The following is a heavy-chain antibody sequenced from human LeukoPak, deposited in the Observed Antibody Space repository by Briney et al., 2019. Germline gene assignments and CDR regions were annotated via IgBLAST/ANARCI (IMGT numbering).Heavy chain of an antibody. CDR1: GFTFSDYG. J-gene: IGHJ5*02. V-gene: IGHV3-30*03. Sequence: GGSLRLSCAASGFTFSDYGMNWVRQAPGKGLEWVAVISYDGSNKYYADSVKGRFTIPRDNSKNTLYLQMNSLRAEDTAVYYCARDSGRLSPRIWFGSSPGAFDPWGQGTLVTVSS. CDR2: ISYDGSNK. CDR3: ARDSGRLSPRIWFGSSPGAFDP. D-gene: IGHD3-10*01.